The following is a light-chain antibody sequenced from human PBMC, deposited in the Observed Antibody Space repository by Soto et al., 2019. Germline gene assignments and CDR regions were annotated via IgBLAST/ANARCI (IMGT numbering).Light chain of an antibody. CDR2: GAS. V-gene: IGKV3D-20*02. CDR3: QQRSNWPLT. J-gene: IGKJ4*01. Sequence: EIGLTQSPGTLSLSPGERATLSCRASQSVSSSYLAWYQQKPGQAPRLLIYGASSRATGIPDRFSGSGSGTEFTLTISSLQSEDFAVYYCQQRSNWPLTFGGGTKV. CDR1: QSVSSSY.